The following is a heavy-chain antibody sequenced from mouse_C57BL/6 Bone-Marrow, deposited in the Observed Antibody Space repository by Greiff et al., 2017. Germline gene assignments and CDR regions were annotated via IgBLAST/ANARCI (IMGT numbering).Heavy chain of an antibody. Sequence: EVKVVESGGGLVKPGGSLKLSCAASGFTFSSYAMSWVRQTPEKRLEWVATISDGGSYTYYPDNVKGRFTISRDNAKNNLYLQMSQLKSEDTAMYYCAREDPFAYWGQGTLVTVSA. CDR1: GFTFSSYA. J-gene: IGHJ3*01. CDR3: AREDPFAY. CDR2: ISDGGSYT. V-gene: IGHV5-4*01.